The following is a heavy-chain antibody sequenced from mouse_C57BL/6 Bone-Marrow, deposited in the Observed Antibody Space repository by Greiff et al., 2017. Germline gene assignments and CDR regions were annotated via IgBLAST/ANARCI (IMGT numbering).Heavy chain of an antibody. Sequence: QVQLQQSGPELVKPGASVKISCKASGYTFTDYYINWVKQRPGQGLEWIGWIFPGSGSTYYNEKFKGKATLTVDKSSSTAYMLLSSLTSEDSAVYFCARTFITTVVVHWYFDVWGTGTTVTVSS. D-gene: IGHD1-1*01. CDR3: ARTFITTVVVHWYFDV. CDR1: GYTFTDYY. J-gene: IGHJ1*03. CDR2: IFPGSGST. V-gene: IGHV1-75*01.